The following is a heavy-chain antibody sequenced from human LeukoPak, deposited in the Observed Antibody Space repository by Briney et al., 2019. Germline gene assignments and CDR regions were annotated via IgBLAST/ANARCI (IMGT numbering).Heavy chain of an antibody. CDR3: ARDAAKDGYKPPDAFDI. V-gene: IGHV3-21*01. J-gene: IGHJ3*02. D-gene: IGHD5-24*01. Sequence: PGGSLRLSCAASGLTFSTHLMNWVRQAPGKGLEWVSSISSGDTYIYYADSVKGRFTVSRDNAKNSLYLQMNSLRAEDTAVYYCARDAAKDGYKPPDAFDIWGQGTMVTVSS. CDR2: ISSGDTYI. CDR1: GLTFSTHL.